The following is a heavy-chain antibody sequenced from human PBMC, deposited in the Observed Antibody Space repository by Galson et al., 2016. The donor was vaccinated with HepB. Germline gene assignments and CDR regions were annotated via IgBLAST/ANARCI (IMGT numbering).Heavy chain of an antibody. Sequence: SLRLSCAASGFTFENYSMNWVRQAPGKGLEWISYISRGGESIYYADSVKGRFTISRDDAKNSLYLQMNSLRAEDTAVYYCARHLIYNTGWYDYFDYWGQGTPLTVSS. CDR2: ISRGGESI. CDR1: GFTFENYS. CDR3: ARHLIYNTGWYDYFDY. D-gene: IGHD6-19*01. J-gene: IGHJ4*02. V-gene: IGHV3-48*01.